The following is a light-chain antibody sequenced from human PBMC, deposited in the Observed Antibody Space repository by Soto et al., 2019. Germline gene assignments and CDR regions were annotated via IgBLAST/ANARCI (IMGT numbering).Light chain of an antibody. CDR1: QDITKF. CDR3: QQLKTYPYT. J-gene: IGKJ2*01. CDR2: SAS. V-gene: IGKV1-9*01. Sequence: IQLTQSPSSLSASVGDRVTVTCRASQDITKFLAWFQQKPGKAPNLLIFSASTLQSAVPSRFSGGGSGTDFTLTIDSLQPEDFATYYCQQLKTYPYTFGQGTKLRSN.